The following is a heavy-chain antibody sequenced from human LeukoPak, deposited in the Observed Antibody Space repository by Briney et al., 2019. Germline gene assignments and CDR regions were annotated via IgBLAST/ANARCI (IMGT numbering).Heavy chain of an antibody. CDR1: GGSISSSSYY. CDR3: ARVMVRGATFDY. D-gene: IGHD3-10*01. CDR2: IYYSGST. V-gene: IGHV4-39*07. Sequence: SETLSLTCTVSGGSISSSSYYWGWIRQPPGKGLEWIGSIYYSGSTHYNPSLESRVTISKDTSKNQFSLKLSSVTAADTAMYYCARVMVRGATFDYWGQGTLVTVSS. J-gene: IGHJ4*02.